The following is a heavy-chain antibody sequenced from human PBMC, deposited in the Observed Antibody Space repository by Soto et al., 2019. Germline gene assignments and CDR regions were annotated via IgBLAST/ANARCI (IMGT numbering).Heavy chain of an antibody. J-gene: IGHJ4*02. D-gene: IGHD1-20*01. V-gene: IGHV3-30*18. CDR1: GFTFSSSG. CDR3: AKEFHSWNYFDY. Sequence: PGGSLRLSCAASGFTFSSSGMHWVRQAPGKGLEWVAVISYDGSNKFYADSVKGRFTISRDNFRNTLYLQMNSLRAEDTAVYYCAKEFHSWNYFDYWGQGTPVTVSS. CDR2: ISYDGSNK.